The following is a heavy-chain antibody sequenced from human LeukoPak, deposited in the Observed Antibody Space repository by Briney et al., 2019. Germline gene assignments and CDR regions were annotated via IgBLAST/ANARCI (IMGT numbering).Heavy chain of an antibody. V-gene: IGHV1-8*01. D-gene: IGHD5-18*01. CDR2: MNPNSGNT. CDR3: ATILYSYGGDAFDI. CDR1: GYTFTSYD. J-gene: IGHJ3*02. Sequence: ASVKVSCKASGYTFTSYDINWVRQATGQGLEWMGWMNPNSGNTGYAQKFQGRVTMTRNTSISTAYMELSSLRSEDTAVYYRATILYSYGGDAFDIWGQGTMVTVSS.